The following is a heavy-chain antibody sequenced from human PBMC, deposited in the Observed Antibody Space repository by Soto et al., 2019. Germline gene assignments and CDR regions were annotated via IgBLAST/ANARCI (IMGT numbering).Heavy chain of an antibody. CDR2: ISINGRTI. CDR3: ARGGLYYGMDV. D-gene: IGHD6-25*01. V-gene: IGHV3-11*01. J-gene: IGHJ6*02. Sequence: PGGSLRLSCGASGFTFSHYYMTWIRQAPGQGLEWISYISINGRTIHYADSVKGRFTISRDNAKNSVYLEMKSLRGDDTALYYCARGGLYYGMDVWGQGTTVTVS. CDR1: GFTFSHYY.